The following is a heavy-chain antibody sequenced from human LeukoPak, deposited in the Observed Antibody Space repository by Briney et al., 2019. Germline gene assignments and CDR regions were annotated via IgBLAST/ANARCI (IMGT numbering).Heavy chain of an antibody. CDR1: GFTFRKYW. J-gene: IGHJ3*02. CDR2: INPDDGST. CDR3: LTIVETDLVAFDI. Sequence: GGSLRLFCAASGFTFRKYWLHWVRQDPGKGLVWVSRINPDDGSTSYADSVKGRFTISRDNAKSTLYLQMNSLRAEDTAVYYCLTIVETDLVAFDIWGQGTKVTVSS. V-gene: IGHV3-74*01. D-gene: IGHD2-21*01.